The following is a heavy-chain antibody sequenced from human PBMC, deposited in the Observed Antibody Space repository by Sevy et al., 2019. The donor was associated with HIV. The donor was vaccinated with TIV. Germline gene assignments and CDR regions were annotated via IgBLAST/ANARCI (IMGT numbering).Heavy chain of an antibody. CDR3: ARDSEYQLLWGFDY. CDR2: ISSSSSYI. D-gene: IGHD2-2*01. J-gene: IGHJ4*02. Sequence: WGSLRLSCAASGFTFSSYSVNWVRQAPGKGLEWVSSISSSSSYIYYADSVKGRFTISRDNAKNSLYLQMNSLRAEDTAVYYCARDSEYQLLWGFDYWGQGTLVTVSS. CDR1: GFTFSSYS. V-gene: IGHV3-21*01.